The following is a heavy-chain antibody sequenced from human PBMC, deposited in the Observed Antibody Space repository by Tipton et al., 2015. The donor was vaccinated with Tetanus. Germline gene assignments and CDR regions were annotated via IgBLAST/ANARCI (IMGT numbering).Heavy chain of an antibody. J-gene: IGHJ6*02. D-gene: IGHD4-17*01. V-gene: IGHV3-33*01. CDR2: IWYDGSNK. CDR3: ARDSNDYGDYVLHYSYCYGMDV. CDR1: GFTFSSYG. Sequence: RSLRLSCAASGFTFSSYGMHWVRQAPGKGLEWVAVIWYDGSNKYYADSVKGRFTISRDNSKNTLYLQMNSLRAEDTAVYYCARDSNDYGDYVLHYSYCYGMDVWGQGTTVTVSS.